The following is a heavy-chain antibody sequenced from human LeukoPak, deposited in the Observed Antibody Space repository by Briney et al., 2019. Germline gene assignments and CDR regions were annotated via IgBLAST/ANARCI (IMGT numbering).Heavy chain of an antibody. CDR1: GFIFSTYS. CDR2: ISRSSTTT. J-gene: IGHJ4*02. V-gene: IGHV3-48*02. Sequence: TGGSLRLSCAASGFIFSTYSMNWVRQAPGKGLEWVSYISRSSTTTYYTDSVKGRFTISRDNAKNSLYLQVNSLRDEDAAVYFCARGSKAAAEIEYYFDYWGQGTLVTVSS. CDR3: ARGSKAAAEIEYYFDY. D-gene: IGHD6-25*01.